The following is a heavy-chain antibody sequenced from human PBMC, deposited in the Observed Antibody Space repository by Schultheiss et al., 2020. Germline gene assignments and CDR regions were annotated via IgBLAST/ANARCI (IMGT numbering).Heavy chain of an antibody. D-gene: IGHD6-6*01. J-gene: IGHJ6*04. Sequence: SVKVSCKASGYTFTSYYMHWVRQAPGQGLEWMGIINPSGGSTSYEQKFQGRVTMTRDTSTSTAYMELSRLRSDDTAVYYCARDWGLSSSPEYYYYGMDVWGGGATVTVAS. CDR3: ARDWGLSSSPEYYYYGMDV. V-gene: IGHV1-46*01. CDR1: GYTFTSYY. CDR2: INPSGGST.